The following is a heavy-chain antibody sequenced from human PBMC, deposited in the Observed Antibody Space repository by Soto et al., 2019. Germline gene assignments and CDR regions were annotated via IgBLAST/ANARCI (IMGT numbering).Heavy chain of an antibody. CDR2: ISYDGNNK. V-gene: IGHV3-30*18. J-gene: IGHJ6*02. CDR1: GFTFSTFG. Sequence: QLVESGGGVVPPGASLRLSCAASGFTFSTFGMHWVRQTQGKGLEWVAVISYDGNNKVYADSVKGRFTISRDNFKNTVDLVMNNLKVDDTAVYYCAKDLQAYGDYDYYCYGLDVWGQGATVSVSS. CDR3: AKDLQAYGDYDYYCYGLDV. D-gene: IGHD4-17*01.